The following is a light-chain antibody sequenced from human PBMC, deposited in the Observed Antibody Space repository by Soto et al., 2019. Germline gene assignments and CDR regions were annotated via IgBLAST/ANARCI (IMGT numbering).Light chain of an antibody. CDR3: QQYNSYSYT. V-gene: IGKV1-5*01. CDR1: QRISSW. J-gene: IGKJ2*01. Sequence: DIQITQSPSTLSASVGDRVTITCRASQRISSWLAWYQQKPGKAPKLRIYDASSLESGVPSRFSGSGSGTEFTLTISSLQPDDFATYYCQQYNSYSYTFGQGNKLEIK. CDR2: DAS.